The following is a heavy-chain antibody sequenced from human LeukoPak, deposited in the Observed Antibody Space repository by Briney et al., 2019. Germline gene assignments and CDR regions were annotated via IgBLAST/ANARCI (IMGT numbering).Heavy chain of an antibody. V-gene: IGHV1-2*02. CDR2: INPNSGGT. J-gene: IGHJ5*02. Sequence: ASVTVSCTASGYTFTGYYMHWVRQAPGQGLEWMGWINPNSGGTNYAQKFQGRVTMTRDTSISTAYMELSRLRSDDTAVYYCARAPRIAAANWFDPWGQGTLVTVSS. CDR1: GYTFTGYY. CDR3: ARAPRIAAANWFDP. D-gene: IGHD6-13*01.